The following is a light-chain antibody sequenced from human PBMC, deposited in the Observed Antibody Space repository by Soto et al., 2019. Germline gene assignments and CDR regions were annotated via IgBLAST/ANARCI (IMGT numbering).Light chain of an antibody. J-gene: IGLJ1*01. CDR3: SSYTSTSTV. CDR1: SSDGDDYKD. CDR2: EVT. Sequence: QSVLTQPASVSGSPGQSITISCTGISSDGDDYKDVSWYQQHPGKAPKLMIYEVTYRPSGVSNRFSGSKSGNTASLTISVLQAVDDADFYCSSYTSTSTVFGTGTKVTVL. V-gene: IGLV2-14*01.